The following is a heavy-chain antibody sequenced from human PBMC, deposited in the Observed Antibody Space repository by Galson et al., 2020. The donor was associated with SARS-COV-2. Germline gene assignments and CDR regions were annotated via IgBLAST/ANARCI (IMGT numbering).Heavy chain of an antibody. J-gene: IGHJ4*02. CDR3: ARGPGTTRVLTGYYTLFDY. Sequence: SETLSLTCAVYGGSFSGYYWNWIRQPPGKGLEWIGEINHSGSTNYNQSLKSRVTISVDTSKNQFSLKLSSVTAADTAVYYCARGPGTTRVLTGYYTLFDYWGQGTPVTVSS. CDR1: GGSFSGYY. D-gene: IGHD3-9*01. V-gene: IGHV4-34*01. CDR2: INHSGST.